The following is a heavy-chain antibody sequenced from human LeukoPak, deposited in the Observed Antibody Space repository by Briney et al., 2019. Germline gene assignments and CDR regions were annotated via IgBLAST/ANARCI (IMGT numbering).Heavy chain of an antibody. D-gene: IGHD3-9*01. CDR2: IYYSGST. Sequence: SETLSLTCTVSGGSISSSSYYWGWIRQPPVKGLEWIGSIYYSGSTYYNPSLKSRVTISVDTSKNQFSLKLSSVTAADTAVYYCARQGGRYFDRLLYRYWGQGTLVTVSS. CDR3: ARQGGRYFDRLLYRY. V-gene: IGHV4-39*01. J-gene: IGHJ4*02. CDR1: GGSISSSSYY.